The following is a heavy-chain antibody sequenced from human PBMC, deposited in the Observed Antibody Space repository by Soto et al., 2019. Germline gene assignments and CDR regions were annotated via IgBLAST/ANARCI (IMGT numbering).Heavy chain of an antibody. J-gene: IGHJ4*02. V-gene: IGHV1-18*01. Sequence: ASVKVSCKASGYTFTSYGISWVRQAPGQGLEWMGWISAYNGNTNYVQKLQGRVTMTTDTSTSTAYMELRSLRSDDTAVYYCARDAYDFWSGPPVDYWGQGTLVTVSS. CDR2: ISAYNGNT. CDR1: GYTFTSYG. D-gene: IGHD3-3*01. CDR3: ARDAYDFWSGPPVDY.